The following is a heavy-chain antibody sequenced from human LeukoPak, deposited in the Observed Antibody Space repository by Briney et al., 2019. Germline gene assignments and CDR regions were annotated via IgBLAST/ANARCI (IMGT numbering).Heavy chain of an antibody. CDR2: ISGNGNA. Sequence: GGSLRLSCAASGFTFSSYAMNWVRQAPGKGLEWVSAISGNGNAYYADSVKGRFTISRDNSKNTLYLQMNSLRAEDTAVYYCAKREAEVGTTVAPGDYWGQGTLLTVSS. D-gene: IGHD1-26*01. CDR3: AKREAEVGTTVAPGDY. J-gene: IGHJ4*02. CDR1: GFTFSSYA. V-gene: IGHV3-23*01.